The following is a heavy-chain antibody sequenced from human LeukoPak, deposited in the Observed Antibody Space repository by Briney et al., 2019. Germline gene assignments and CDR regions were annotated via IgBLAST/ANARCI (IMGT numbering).Heavy chain of an antibody. CDR3: ARGGGSSSSYYYYYYYMDV. J-gene: IGHJ6*03. V-gene: IGHV3-64*01. CDR2: ISSDGGCT. D-gene: IGHD6-13*01. Sequence: GGSLRLSCAGSGFTLSNFALHWVRQAPGKGLEYVSTISSDGGCTYYANSMKGRFTISRDNSKNTLYLQMNSLRAEDTAVYYCARGGGSSSSYYYYYYYMDVWGKGTTVTVSS. CDR1: GFTLSNFA.